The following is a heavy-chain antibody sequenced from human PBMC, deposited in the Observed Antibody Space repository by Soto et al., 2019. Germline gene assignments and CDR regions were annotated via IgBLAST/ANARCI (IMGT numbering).Heavy chain of an antibody. CDR2: FIAMLGTP. Sequence: SVKVSCMASGGTIVIHGIAWLRQAPGQGLEWMGGFIAMLGTPTYAKKVQGRATISADESLTSSYLELRSLRSEDTGVYFCARGAMANFDYWGQGTVVTVSS. D-gene: IGHD5-18*01. J-gene: IGHJ4*02. CDR1: GGTIVIHG. CDR3: ARGAMANFDY. V-gene: IGHV1-69*01.